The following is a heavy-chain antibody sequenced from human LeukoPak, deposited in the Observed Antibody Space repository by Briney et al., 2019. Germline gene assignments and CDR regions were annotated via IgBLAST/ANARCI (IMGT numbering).Heavy chain of an antibody. D-gene: IGHD6-13*01. CDR1: GGSISSYY. V-gene: IGHV4-59*08. J-gene: IGHJ5*01. Sequence: PSETLSLTCTVSGGSISSYYWTWIRQPPGKGLEWIGCMHSSGSTKYNPSLKSRVSISIDTPKQHFSLKLSSVTAADAAVYYCAGTLAGPNWFDSWGQGTQVTVSS. CDR3: AGTLAGPNWFDS. CDR2: MHSSGST.